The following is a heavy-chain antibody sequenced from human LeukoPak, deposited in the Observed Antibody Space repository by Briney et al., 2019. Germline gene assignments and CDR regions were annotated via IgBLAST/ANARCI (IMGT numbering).Heavy chain of an antibody. D-gene: IGHD5/OR15-5a*01. CDR1: GVSISSSYSY. CDR2: IYHSGST. V-gene: IGHV4-39*07. J-gene: IGHJ2*01. Sequence: SETLSLTCTVSGVSISSSYSYWGWIRQPPGKGLEWIGEIYHSGSTNYNPSLKSRVTISVDKSKNQFSLKLSSVTAADTAVYYCARDSTLRLKYFDLWGRGTLVTVSS. CDR3: ARDSTLRLKYFDL.